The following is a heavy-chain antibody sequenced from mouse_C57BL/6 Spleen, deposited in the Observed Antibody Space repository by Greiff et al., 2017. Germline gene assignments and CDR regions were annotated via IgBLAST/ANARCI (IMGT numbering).Heavy chain of an antibody. V-gene: IGHV1-59*01. D-gene: IGHD1-1*01. CDR1: GYTFTSYW. CDR2: IDPSDSYT. J-gene: IGHJ2*01. Sequence: QVQLQQPGAELVRPGPSVKLSCKASGYTFTSYWMHWVKQRPGQGLEWIGEIDPSDSYTNYNQKFKGKATLTVDTSSSTAYMQLSSLTSEDSAVYYCARALTVVATGDYWGQGTTLTVSS. CDR3: ARALTVVATGDY.